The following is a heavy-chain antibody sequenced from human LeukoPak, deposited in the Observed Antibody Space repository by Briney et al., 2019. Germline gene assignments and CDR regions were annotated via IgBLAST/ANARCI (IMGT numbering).Heavy chain of an antibody. CDR1: RFPFSTYT. J-gene: IGHJ4*02. V-gene: IGHV3-23*01. CDR2: ISESGGST. Sequence: GGSLRLSCIASRFPFSTYTMTWVRQAAGKGPEWVSSISESGGSTYYADSAKGRFTISRDNSMNTLYLQMNSLRAEDTAVYYCAKAPRVTTGYWGQGTLVTVSS. D-gene: IGHD4-17*01. CDR3: AKAPRVTTGY.